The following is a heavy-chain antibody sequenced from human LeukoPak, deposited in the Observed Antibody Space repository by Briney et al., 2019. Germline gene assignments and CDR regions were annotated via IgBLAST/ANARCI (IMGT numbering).Heavy chain of an antibody. V-gene: IGHV4-34*01. CDR3: ARDPYFVVVPAAIETRDDY. CDR1: GGSFSGYY. Sequence: SETLSLTCAVYGGSFSGYYWSWIRQPPGKGLEWIGEINHSGSTNYNPSLKSRVTISVDTSKNQVSLKLSSVTAEDTAVYYCARDPYFVVVPAAIETRDDYWGQGTLVTVSS. J-gene: IGHJ4*02. CDR2: INHSGST. D-gene: IGHD2-2*01.